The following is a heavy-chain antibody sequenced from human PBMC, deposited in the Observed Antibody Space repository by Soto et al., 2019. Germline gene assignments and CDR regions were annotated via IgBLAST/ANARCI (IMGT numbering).Heavy chain of an antibody. CDR3: ASQTGGRWGYYFDY. CDR1: GFTFSSYW. CDR2: IKQDGSEK. Sequence: GGSLRLSCAASGFTFSSYWMSWVRQAPGKGRDWVGMIKQDGSEKYYVDSVKGRFTISRYNAKNSLYLQMQSLRAEDTDVYVYASQTGGRWGYYFDYWGQGTLVTVSS. V-gene: IGHV3-7*01. D-gene: IGHD7-27*01. J-gene: IGHJ4*02.